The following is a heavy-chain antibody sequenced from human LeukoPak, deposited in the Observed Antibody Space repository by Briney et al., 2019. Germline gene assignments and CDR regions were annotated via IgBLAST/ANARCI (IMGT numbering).Heavy chain of an antibody. CDR1: GYTFTSYA. Sequence: ASVKVSCKASGYTFTSYAMHWVRQAPGQRLEWMGWINAGNGNTKYSQEFQGRVTITRDTSASTAYMELSRLRSDDTAVYYCARSSLGYSYGPYYFDYWGQGTLVTVSS. V-gene: IGHV1-3*01. CDR2: INAGNGNT. D-gene: IGHD5-18*01. CDR3: ARSSLGYSYGPYYFDY. J-gene: IGHJ4*02.